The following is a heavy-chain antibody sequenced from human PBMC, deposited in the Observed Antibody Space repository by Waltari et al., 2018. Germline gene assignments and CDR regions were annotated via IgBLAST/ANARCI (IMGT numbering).Heavy chain of an antibody. CDR1: GDSISGSRNY. CDR2: IDYRGTT. D-gene: IGHD3-3*01. J-gene: IGHJ4*02. Sequence: QMELQESGPRLVKPSETLSLTCNVSGDSISGSRNYWAWLRQPPGKNLQWIGSIDYRGTTDYNPSLKGRFASAVDTSRNQFSLNVNSVTAADTGIYYCARQLRFVDWIPRYFDSWGRGTLATVSS. V-gene: IGHV4-39*01. CDR3: ARQLRFVDWIPRYFDS.